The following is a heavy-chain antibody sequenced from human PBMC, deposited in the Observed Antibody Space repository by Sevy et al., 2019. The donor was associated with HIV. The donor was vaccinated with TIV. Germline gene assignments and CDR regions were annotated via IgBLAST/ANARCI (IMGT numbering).Heavy chain of an antibody. CDR2: IYYTWRT. J-gene: IGHJ4*02. D-gene: IGHD4-4*01. Sequence: SETLSLTCTVSGGSISSGSFYWSWIRQHPGKGLEWIGYIYYTWRTYYQSSLKSRVTISVDTSKNQFSLQLNSVTAADTAVYYCARDRLGEYSNKPAYYFDYWGQGTLVTVSS. V-gene: IGHV4-31*03. CDR3: ARDRLGEYSNKPAYYFDY. CDR1: GGSISSGSFY.